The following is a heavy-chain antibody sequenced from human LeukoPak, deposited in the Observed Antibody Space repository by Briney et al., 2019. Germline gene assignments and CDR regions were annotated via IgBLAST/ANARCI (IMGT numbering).Heavy chain of an antibody. J-gene: IGHJ5*02. Sequence: PGGSLRLSCAASGFTFSSYSMNWVRQAPEKGLEWVSSISSSSSYIYYADSVKGRFTISRDNAKNSLYLQMNSLRAEDTAVYYCARLMTTGLYNWFDPWGQGTLVTLSS. CDR2: ISSSSSYI. D-gene: IGHD4-17*01. CDR1: GFTFSSYS. CDR3: ARLMTTGLYNWFDP. V-gene: IGHV3-21*01.